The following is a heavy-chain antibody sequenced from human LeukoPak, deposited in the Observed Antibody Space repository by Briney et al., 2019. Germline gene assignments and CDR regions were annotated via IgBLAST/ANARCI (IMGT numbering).Heavy chain of an antibody. D-gene: IGHD1-26*01. CDR1: GGSISSSSYY. CDR3: ARIVGAPNWFDP. Sequence: SETLSLTCTVSGGSISSSSYYWGWIRQPPGKGLEWIGSIYSSGSTYYNPSLKSRVTISVGTSKNQFSLKLSSVTAADTAVYYCARIVGAPNWFDPWGQGTLVTVSS. V-gene: IGHV4-39*07. J-gene: IGHJ5*02. CDR2: IYSSGST.